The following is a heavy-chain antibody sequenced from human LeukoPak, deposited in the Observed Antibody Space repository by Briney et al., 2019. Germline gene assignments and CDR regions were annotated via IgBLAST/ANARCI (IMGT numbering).Heavy chain of an antibody. CDR3: ARIMEYYDFTPRGFDI. CDR2: MNPDSGGT. D-gene: IGHD3/OR15-3a*01. CDR1: GYTFIGHY. J-gene: IGHJ3*02. Sequence: ASVKVSCKASGYTFIGHYIHWVRQAPGQALEWMGWMNPDSGGTNYAQKFQDRVTMNRDTSITTAYMELSRLTSDDTAIYYCARIMEYYDFTPRGFDIWGQGTMVAVSS. V-gene: IGHV1-2*02.